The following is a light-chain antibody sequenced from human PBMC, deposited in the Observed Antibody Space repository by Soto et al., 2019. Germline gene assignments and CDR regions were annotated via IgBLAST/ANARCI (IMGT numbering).Light chain of an antibody. CDR2: EVN. Sequence: QSALTQPASLSGSPGQSITISCTGTSSDIGAYDYVSWFQQHPGKAPKLMISEVNNRPSGVSNRFSGSKSGNTAYLTISGLQVEEEADYFCFSFITTSTHVFGAGTNVSV. CDR3: FSFITTSTHV. CDR1: SSDIGAYDY. J-gene: IGLJ1*01. V-gene: IGLV2-14*01.